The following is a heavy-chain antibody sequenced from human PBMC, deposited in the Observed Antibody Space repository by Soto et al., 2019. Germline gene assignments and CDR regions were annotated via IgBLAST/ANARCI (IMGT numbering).Heavy chain of an antibody. CDR2: ISYVGSDK. CDR1: GFTFSSYA. J-gene: IGHJ4*02. Sequence: PGGSLRLSCAASGFTFSSYAMHWVRQAPGKGLEWVALISYVGSDKDYADSVKGRFTISRDNSRNTLFLQINSLRAEDTAVFYCARDYSKYYDSSGYYRSPAYWGQGTLVTVSS. V-gene: IGHV3-30-3*01. CDR3: ARDYSKYYDSSGYYRSPAY. D-gene: IGHD3-22*01.